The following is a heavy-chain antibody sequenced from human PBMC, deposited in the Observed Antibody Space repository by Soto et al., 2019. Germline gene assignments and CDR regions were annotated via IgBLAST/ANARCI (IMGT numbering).Heavy chain of an antibody. CDR1: GFTFSSYG. D-gene: IGHD1-26*01. Sequence: GESLKISCAASGFTFSSYGMHWVRQAPGKGLEWVAVISYDGSNKYYADSVKGRFTISRDNSKNTLYLQMNSLRAEDTAVYYCAKDMSWELLPDYWGQGTLVTVSS. CDR3: AKDMSWELLPDY. J-gene: IGHJ4*02. CDR2: ISYDGSNK. V-gene: IGHV3-30*18.